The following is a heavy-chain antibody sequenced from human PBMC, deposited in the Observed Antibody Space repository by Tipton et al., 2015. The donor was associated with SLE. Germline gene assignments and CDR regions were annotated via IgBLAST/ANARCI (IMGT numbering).Heavy chain of an antibody. Sequence: TLSLTCVVSGYSVSSDYYWGWIRPPPGKGLEWIGSIYYTGTTYYNPSLKSRVTISSDTSKNHFSLKLRSVTAADTSVYYCAKIMRGPSFYYYYMDVWGKGTTVTVSS. CDR1: GYSVSSDYY. D-gene: IGHD3-10*01. J-gene: IGHJ6*03. V-gene: IGHV4-38-2*01. CDR3: AKIMRGPSFYYYYMDV. CDR2: IYYTGTT.